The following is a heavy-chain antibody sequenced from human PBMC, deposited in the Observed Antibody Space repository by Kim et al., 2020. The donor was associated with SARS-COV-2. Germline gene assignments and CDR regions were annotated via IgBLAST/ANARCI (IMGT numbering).Heavy chain of an antibody. Sequence: GGSLRLSCAASEFTFSYYAMTWVRQAPGKGLEWVSAISGSGGKTYYADSVKGRFTISRDNSKHTLYLQMNSLRADDTAVYYCAKDKGNSDWPTPDYWGQGTLVTVSS. V-gene: IGHV3-23*01. CDR1: EFTFSYYA. CDR3: AKDKGNSDWPTPDY. CDR2: ISGSGGKT. J-gene: IGHJ4*02. D-gene: IGHD6-19*01.